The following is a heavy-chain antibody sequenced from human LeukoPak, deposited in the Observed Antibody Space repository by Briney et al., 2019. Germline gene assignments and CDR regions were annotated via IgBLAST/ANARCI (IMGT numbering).Heavy chain of an antibody. CDR2: IYYTRST. D-gene: IGHD6-6*01. J-gene: IGHJ4*02. Sequence: PSETLSLTCTVAGGSISSYYWSWIRQPPGKGLEWIGYIYYTRSTNYNPSLKSRVTMSVDTSKNQFSLKVSSVTAADTAVYYCARVDPDSSSTLEVFDYWGQGTLVTVSS. V-gene: IGHV4-59*01. CDR1: GGSISSYY. CDR3: ARVDPDSSSTLEVFDY.